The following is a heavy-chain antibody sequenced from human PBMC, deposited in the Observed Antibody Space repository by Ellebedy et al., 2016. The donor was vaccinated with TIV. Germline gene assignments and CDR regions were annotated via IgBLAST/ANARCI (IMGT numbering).Heavy chain of an antibody. CDR1: GGSITSSGYY. V-gene: IGHV4-39*01. CDR2: IYYSGST. D-gene: IGHD7-27*01. J-gene: IGHJ3*02. Sequence: SETLSLTCTVSGGSITSSGYYWGWIRQPPGKGLEWIGTIYYSGSTYYNPSLKSRVTISVHPSKDQFSLKLSSVTASDTAVYYCVDQLTGLDAFDIWGQGTVVTVSS. CDR3: VDQLTGLDAFDI.